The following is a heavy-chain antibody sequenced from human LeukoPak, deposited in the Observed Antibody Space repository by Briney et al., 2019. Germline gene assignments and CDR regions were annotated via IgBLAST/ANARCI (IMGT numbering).Heavy chain of an antibody. CDR2: IGDGGST. CDR1: GYTFSSYA. Sequence: GGSLRLSCAASGYTFSSYAMTWVRQAPGKGLEWVSSIGDGGSTYYADSVKGRFIISRDNSKDTLYLQMYSLRVEDAAVYYCAKGGIGEPGALGNWGQGTLVTVSA. CDR3: AKGGIGEPGALGN. J-gene: IGHJ4*02. V-gene: IGHV3-23*01. D-gene: IGHD6-13*01.